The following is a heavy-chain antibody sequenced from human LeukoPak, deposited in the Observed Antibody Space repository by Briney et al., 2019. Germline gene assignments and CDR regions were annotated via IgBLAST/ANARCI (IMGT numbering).Heavy chain of an antibody. J-gene: IGHJ4*02. V-gene: IGHV3-11*01. D-gene: IGHD2/OR15-2a*01. CDR1: GFNSNDYY. Sequence: GGSLRLSCAVSGFNSNDYYMKWIRRAPGKGLEWVSYISSRSRTIYYADSVKGRFTISRDNAKSSLYLQMNSLRVEDTAVYYCARDTWNSHYYFDYWGQGILVTVSS. CDR3: ARDTWNSHYYFDY. CDR2: ISSRSRTI.